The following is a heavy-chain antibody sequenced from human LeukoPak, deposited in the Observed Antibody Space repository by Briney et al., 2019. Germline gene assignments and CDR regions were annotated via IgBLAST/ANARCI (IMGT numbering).Heavy chain of an antibody. V-gene: IGHV4-34*01. CDR1: GGSFRGYF. Sequence: SETLSLTCAVYGGSFRGYFWGWVRQTPGKGLEWLGEITHYGGTNYMPSLSGRVSVFQDVSKNQFSLKLSSVTAADTGVYYCARGNSGSHWGDHYFYMDVWGKGTTVIVSS. D-gene: IGHD1-26*01. CDR3: ARGNSGSHWGDHYFYMDV. J-gene: IGHJ6*03. CDR2: ITHYGGT.